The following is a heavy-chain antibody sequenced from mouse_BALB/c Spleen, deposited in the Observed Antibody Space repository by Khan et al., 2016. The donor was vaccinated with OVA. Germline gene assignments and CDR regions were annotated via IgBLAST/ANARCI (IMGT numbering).Heavy chain of an antibody. CDR2: INPSNGGT. V-gene: IGHV1S81*02. CDR1: GYTFTSYY. Sequence: QVQLQQPGAELVKPGASVKLSCKASGYTFTSYYMYWVKQRPGQGLEWIGGINPSNGGTNFNEKFKSKATLTVDKSSSTAYMQLSSLTSEDSAVYDCAREGASATIIAWFAYWGQGTLVTVSA. J-gene: IGHJ3*01. CDR3: AREGASATIIAWFAY. D-gene: IGHD2-4*01.